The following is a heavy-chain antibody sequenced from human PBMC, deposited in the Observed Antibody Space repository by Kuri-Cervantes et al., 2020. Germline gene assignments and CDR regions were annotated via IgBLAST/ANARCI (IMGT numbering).Heavy chain of an antibody. J-gene: IGHJ4*02. D-gene: IGHD3-10*01. V-gene: IGHV1-2*02. CDR2: INPNSGGT. CDR1: GYTFTGYY. CDR3: ARDLEALWFGELATSDY. Sequence: ASVKVSCKASGYTFTGYYMHWVRQAPGQGLEWMGWINPNSGGTNYAQKFQGRVTMTRDTSISTAYMELSRLTSDDTAIYYCARDLEALWFGELATSDYWGQGTLVTVSS.